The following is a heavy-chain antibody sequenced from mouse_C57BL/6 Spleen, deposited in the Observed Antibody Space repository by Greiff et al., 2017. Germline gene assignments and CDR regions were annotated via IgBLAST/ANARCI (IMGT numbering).Heavy chain of an antibody. V-gene: IGHV1-4*01. D-gene: IGHD3-3*01. J-gene: IGHJ4*01. CDR3: ARGGTSYAMDY. Sequence: VKLMESGAELARPGASVKMSCTASGYTFTSYTMHWVKQRPGQGLEWIGYINPSSGYTKYNQKFKDKATLTADKSSSTAYMQLSSLTSEDSAVYYCARGGTSYAMDYWGQGTSVTVSS. CDR2: INPSSGYT. CDR1: GYTFTSYT.